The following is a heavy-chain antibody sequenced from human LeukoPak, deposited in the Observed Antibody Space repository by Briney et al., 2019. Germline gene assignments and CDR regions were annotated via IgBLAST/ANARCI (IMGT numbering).Heavy chain of an antibody. V-gene: IGHV1-18*01. D-gene: IGHD1-7*01. Sequence: ASVTVSCKASGYTFTSYGISWVRQAPGQGLEWMGWISAYNGNTNYAQKLQGRVTMTTDTSTSTAYMELSSLRSEDTAVYYCATEELNWNYGNYWGQGTLVTVSS. J-gene: IGHJ4*02. CDR2: ISAYNGNT. CDR3: ATEELNWNYGNY. CDR1: GYTFTSYG.